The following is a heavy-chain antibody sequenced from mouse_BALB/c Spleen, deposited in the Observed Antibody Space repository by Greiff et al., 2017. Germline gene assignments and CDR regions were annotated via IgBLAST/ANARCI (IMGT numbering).Heavy chain of an antibody. CDR1: GFTFSSFG. Sequence: EVHLVESGGGLVQPGGSRKLSCAASGFTFSSFGMHWVRQAPEKGLEWVAYISSGSSTIYYADTVKGRFTISRDNPKNTLFLQMTSLRSEDTAMYYCARSSYYRSNYYAMDYWGQGTSVTVSS. CDR3: ARSSYYRSNYYAMDY. CDR2: ISSGSSTI. D-gene: IGHD2-14*01. V-gene: IGHV5-17*02. J-gene: IGHJ4*01.